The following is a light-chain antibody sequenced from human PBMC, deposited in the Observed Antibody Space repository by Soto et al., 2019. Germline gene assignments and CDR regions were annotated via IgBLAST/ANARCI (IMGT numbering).Light chain of an antibody. CDR1: SSDIGGYNY. CDR2: EVS. V-gene: IGLV2-14*01. J-gene: IGLJ2*01. Sequence: QSALTQPASVSGSPGQSITISCTGTSSDIGGYNYVSWYQQHPGKAPKLMIYEVSDRPSGVSNRFSGSKSGNTASLTISGLQAEDDADYYCSSYTSTIYVVFGGGTKLTVL. CDR3: SSYTSTIYVV.